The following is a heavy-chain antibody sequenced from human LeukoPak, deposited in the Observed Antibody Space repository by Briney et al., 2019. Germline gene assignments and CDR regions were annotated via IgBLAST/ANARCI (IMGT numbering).Heavy chain of an antibody. CDR2: ISTGSSFI. Sequence: GGSLRLSCAASGFTFSSYSMNWVRQAPGKGLEWVSSISTGSSFIYYADSVKGRFTISRDIAKNSLYLRMNSLRAEDTAVYYCAREFEGQEAGAYGSGSYDVFDIWGQGTMVTVSS. CDR1: GFTFSSYS. J-gene: IGHJ3*02. D-gene: IGHD3-10*01. V-gene: IGHV3-21*01. CDR3: AREFEGQEAGAYGSGSYDVFDI.